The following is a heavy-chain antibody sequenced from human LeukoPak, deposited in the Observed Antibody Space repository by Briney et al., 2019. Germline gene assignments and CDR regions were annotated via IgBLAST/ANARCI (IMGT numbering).Heavy chain of an antibody. CDR1: EFTFSVYE. D-gene: IGHD5-18*01. Sequence: GGSLRLSCLASEFTFSVYEMNWVRHAPGKGLEWISYISSSGGTICYAGSVKGRFTISRDNAKNSLYLQMNSLRAEDTAVYYCASGYSYGFDHWGQGALVTV. CDR3: ASGYSYGFDH. CDR2: ISSSGGTI. J-gene: IGHJ4*02. V-gene: IGHV3-48*03.